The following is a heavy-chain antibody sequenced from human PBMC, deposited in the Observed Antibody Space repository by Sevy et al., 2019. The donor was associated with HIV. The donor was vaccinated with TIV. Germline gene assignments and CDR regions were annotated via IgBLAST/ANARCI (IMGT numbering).Heavy chain of an antibody. V-gene: IGHV3-23*01. CDR3: AKVTAVAGSYYYYYGMDV. D-gene: IGHD6-19*01. J-gene: IGHJ6*02. CDR1: GFTFSSYA. Sequence: GGSLRLSCAASGFTFSSYAMSWVRQAPGKGLEWVSAISGSGGSTYYADSVKGRFTISRDNSKNTLYLQMNSLRAEETAVYYCAKVTAVAGSYYYYYGMDVWGQGTTVTVSS. CDR2: ISGSGGST.